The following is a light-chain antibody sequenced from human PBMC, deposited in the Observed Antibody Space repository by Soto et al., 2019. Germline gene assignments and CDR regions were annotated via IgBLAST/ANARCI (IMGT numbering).Light chain of an antibody. CDR3: SSYTSSSSFG. V-gene: IGLV2-14*01. CDR2: DVS. J-gene: IGLJ1*01. Sequence: QSVLTQPASVSGSPGQSITISCPGTSSDVGGYNYVSWYQQHPGKAPKLMIYDVSNRPSGVSNRFSGSKSGNTASLTISGLQAEDEADYYCSSYTSSSSFGFGTGTKLTVL. CDR1: SSDVGGYNY.